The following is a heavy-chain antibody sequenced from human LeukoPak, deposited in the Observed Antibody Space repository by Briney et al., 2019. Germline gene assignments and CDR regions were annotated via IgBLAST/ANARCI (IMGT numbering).Heavy chain of an antibody. CDR3: ARGRVPPDC. J-gene: IGHJ4*02. CDR1: GFTFSSYW. D-gene: IGHD2-2*01. V-gene: IGHV3-74*01. CDR2: INDDGSST. Sequence: GGPLRLSCAASGFTFSSYWMHWVRQAPGKGLVWVARINDDGSSTRYADSVKGRFTISRDNAKSTLYLQMNSLGAGDTALYYCARGRVPPDCWGQGTLVTVPS.